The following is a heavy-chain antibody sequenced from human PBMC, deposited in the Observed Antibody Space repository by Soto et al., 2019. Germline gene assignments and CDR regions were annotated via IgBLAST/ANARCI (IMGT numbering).Heavy chain of an antibody. V-gene: IGHV1-2*04. CDR3: ARGGTMIVVVTHDAFDI. D-gene: IGHD3-22*01. J-gene: IGHJ3*02. CDR1: GYTFTGYY. Sequence: ASVKVSCKASGYTFTGYYMHWVRQAPGQGLEWMGWINPNSGGTNYAQKFQGWVTMTRDTSISTAYMELSRLRSDDTAVYYCARGGTMIVVVTHDAFDIWGQGTMVTVSS. CDR2: INPNSGGT.